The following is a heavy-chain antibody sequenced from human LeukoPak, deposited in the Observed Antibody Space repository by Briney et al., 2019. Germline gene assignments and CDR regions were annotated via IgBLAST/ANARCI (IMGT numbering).Heavy chain of an antibody. Sequence: GGSLRLSCAASGFTVSSNYMSWVRPAPGKGLEWVSVIYSGGSTYYADSVKGRFTISRDNSKNTLYLQMNSLRAEDTAVYYCARDLGYSYGYVYWGQGTLVSVSS. CDR2: IYSGGST. CDR3: ARDLGYSYGYVY. D-gene: IGHD5-18*01. J-gene: IGHJ4*02. CDR1: GFTVSSNY. V-gene: IGHV3-53*01.